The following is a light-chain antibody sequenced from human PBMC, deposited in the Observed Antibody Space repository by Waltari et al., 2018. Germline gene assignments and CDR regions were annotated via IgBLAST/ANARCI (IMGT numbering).Light chain of an antibody. V-gene: IGKV1-9*01. Sequence: IQLTQSPPSLSASIGDRVTITCRASQGISSFLAWYQQKPGKAPELLIYAASTLESGVPSRFSGSGSGTDFTLTFSSLQPEDFATYYCQQLNTYPYTFGQGTKLEIK. J-gene: IGKJ2*01. CDR2: AAS. CDR3: QQLNTYPYT. CDR1: QGISSF.